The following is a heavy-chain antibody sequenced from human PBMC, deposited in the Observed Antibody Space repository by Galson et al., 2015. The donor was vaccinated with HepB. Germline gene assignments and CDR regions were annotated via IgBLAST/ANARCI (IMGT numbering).Heavy chain of an antibody. Sequence: SLRLSCAASGFTFSSYAMHWVRQAPGKGLEWVAVISYDGSNKYYADSVKGRFTISRDNSKNTLYLQMNSLRAEDTAVYYCARGDRVGYDFWSGYLGHGDYWGQGTLVTVSS. CDR3: ARGDRVGYDFWSGYLGHGDY. CDR1: GFTFSSYA. D-gene: IGHD3-3*01. J-gene: IGHJ4*02. CDR2: ISYDGSNK. V-gene: IGHV3-30*04.